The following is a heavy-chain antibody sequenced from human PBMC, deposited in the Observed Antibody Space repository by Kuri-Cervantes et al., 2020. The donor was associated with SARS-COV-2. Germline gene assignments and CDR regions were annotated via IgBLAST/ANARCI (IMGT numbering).Heavy chain of an antibody. CDR2: IIPILGIA. CDR3: ARTPRITMIVVPFEYFQH. D-gene: IGHD3-22*01. Sequence: SVKVSCKASGGIFNNYAISWVRQAPGQGLEWMGRIIPILGIANYAQKFQGRVTITADKSTSTAYMELSSLRSEDTAVYYCARTPRITMIVVPFEYFQHWGQGTLVTVS. CDR1: GGIFNNYA. V-gene: IGHV1-69*04. J-gene: IGHJ1*01.